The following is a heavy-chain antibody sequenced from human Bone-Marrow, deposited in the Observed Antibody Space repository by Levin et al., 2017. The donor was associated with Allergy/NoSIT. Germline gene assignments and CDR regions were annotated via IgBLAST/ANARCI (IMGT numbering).Heavy chain of an antibody. J-gene: IGHJ4*02. Sequence: LSLTCAGSGFTFNNYVIHWVRQAPGKGLEWLSGVSGSASSTYYADSVKGRFTVSRDNSENTLSLQMNSLRVEDTAIYFCARSGWYHFDFWGQGTLVTVSS. CDR2: VSGSASST. CDR3: ARSGWYHFDF. V-gene: IGHV3-23*01. D-gene: IGHD6-19*01. CDR1: GFTFNNYV.